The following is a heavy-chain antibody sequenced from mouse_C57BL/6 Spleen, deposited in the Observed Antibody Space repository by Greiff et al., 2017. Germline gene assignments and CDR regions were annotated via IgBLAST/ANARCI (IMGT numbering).Heavy chain of an antibody. CDR3: ARSYDGYPYYYAMDY. Sequence: VQLQQSGPELVKPGASVKMSCKASGYTFTDYNMHWVKQSHGKSLEWIGYINPNNGGTSYNQKFKGKDTLTVNKSSSTAYMELRSLTSEDSAVYYCARSYDGYPYYYAMDYWGQGTSVTVSS. D-gene: IGHD2-3*01. CDR2: INPNNGGT. J-gene: IGHJ4*01. V-gene: IGHV1-22*01. CDR1: GYTFTDYN.